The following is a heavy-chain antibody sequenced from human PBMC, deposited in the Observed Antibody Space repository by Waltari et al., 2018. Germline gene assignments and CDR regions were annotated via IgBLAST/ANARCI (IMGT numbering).Heavy chain of an antibody. CDR1: GYTFTSYA. V-gene: IGHV1-3*01. CDR3: ARDRRPRAVALSWFVP. CDR2: IDAGNGNT. Sequence: QVQLVQSGAEVKKPGASVKVSCTASGYTFTSYAMHWVRQAPGQRLEWMGWIDAGNGNTKYSQKFQGRVTITRDTSASTAYMELNGLSSEDTAVYYCARDRRPRAVALSWFVPWGQGILVTVSS. J-gene: IGHJ5*02. D-gene: IGHD6-19*01.